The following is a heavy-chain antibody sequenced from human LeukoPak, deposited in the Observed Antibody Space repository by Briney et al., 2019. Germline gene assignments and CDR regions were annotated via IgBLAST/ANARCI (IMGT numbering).Heavy chain of an antibody. D-gene: IGHD3-10*01. J-gene: IGHJ6*04. V-gene: IGHV4-34*01. CDR2: IDHSGST. CDR1: GGSFSGYY. Sequence: SETLSLTCAVYGGSFSGYYWSWIRHPPGRGLEWIAEIDHSGSTHYNPSLKSRVIISVHMSQHQVSLRLNSLTAADTAVYYCARGYTYYGSGSPPGDVWGNGTSVIVSS. CDR3: ARGYTYYGSGSPPGDV.